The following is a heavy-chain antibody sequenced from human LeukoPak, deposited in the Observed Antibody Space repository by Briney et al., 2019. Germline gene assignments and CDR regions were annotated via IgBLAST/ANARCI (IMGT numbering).Heavy chain of an antibody. D-gene: IGHD4-11*01. CDR1: GGSISSGGYS. Sequence: PSETLSLTCTVSGGSISSGGYSWSWIRQPPGKGLEWIGSIYYSGSTYYNPSLKSRVTISVDTSKNQFSLKLSSVTAADTAVYYCARGDIYSNYFDYWGQGTLVTVSS. V-gene: IGHV4-39*01. CDR2: IYYSGST. J-gene: IGHJ4*02. CDR3: ARGDIYSNYFDY.